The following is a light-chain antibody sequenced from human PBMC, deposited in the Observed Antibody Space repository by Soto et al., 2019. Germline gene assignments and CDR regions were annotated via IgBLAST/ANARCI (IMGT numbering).Light chain of an antibody. CDR2: GAS. V-gene: IGKV3D-15*01. CDR3: QQYNNWPLT. J-gene: IGKJ5*01. CDR1: QSVSSN. Sequence: IVLTQSPATLSVSPCERATLSCRASQSVSSNLAWHQQRPGQAPRLLIYGASTRATDVPARFSGGGSGTEFTLTITSLQSEDFAVYWCQQYNNWPLTFGPGTRLEI.